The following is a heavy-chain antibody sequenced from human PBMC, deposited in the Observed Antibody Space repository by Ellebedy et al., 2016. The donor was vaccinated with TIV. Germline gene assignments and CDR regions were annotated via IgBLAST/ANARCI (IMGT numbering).Heavy chain of an antibody. J-gene: IGHJ5*02. Sequence: GESLKISXKGSGSSFTSYWIGWVRQMPGKGLEWMGIIYPGDSDTRYSPSFQGQVTISADKSISTAYLQWSSLKASDTAMYYCARRGYYGDYYSGWFDPWGQGTLVTVSS. CDR2: IYPGDSDT. CDR3: ARRGYYGDYYSGWFDP. CDR1: GSSFTSYW. V-gene: IGHV5-51*01. D-gene: IGHD4-17*01.